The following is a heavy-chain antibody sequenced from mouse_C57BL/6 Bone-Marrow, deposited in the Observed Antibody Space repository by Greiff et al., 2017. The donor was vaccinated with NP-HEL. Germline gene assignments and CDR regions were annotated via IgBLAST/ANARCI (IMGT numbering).Heavy chain of an antibody. CDR2: IDPEDGDT. J-gene: IGHJ3*01. CDR3: ARAPITTVVATPLFAY. CDR1: GFNFKDYY. D-gene: IGHD1-1*01. V-gene: IGHV14-2*01. Sequence: VQLQQSGAELVKPGASVKLSCTASGFNFKDYYMHWVKQRTEQGLEWIGRIDPEDGDTKYAPKFQGKATITADTSSNTAYLQLSSLTSEDTAVYYCARAPITTVVATPLFAYWGQGTLVTVSA.